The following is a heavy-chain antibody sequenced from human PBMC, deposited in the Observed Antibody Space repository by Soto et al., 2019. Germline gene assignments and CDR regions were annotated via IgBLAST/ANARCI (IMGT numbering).Heavy chain of an antibody. CDR3: ARALVVPAAIHWFDP. CDR1: GGSISSGDYY. D-gene: IGHD2-2*02. V-gene: IGHV4-30-4*01. Sequence: PSETLSLTCTVSGGSISSGDYYWSWIRQPPGKGLEWIGYIYYSGSTYYNPSLKSRVTISVDTSKNQFSLRLSSVTAADTAVYYCARALVVPAAIHWFDPWGQETLVTVSS. J-gene: IGHJ5*02. CDR2: IYYSGST.